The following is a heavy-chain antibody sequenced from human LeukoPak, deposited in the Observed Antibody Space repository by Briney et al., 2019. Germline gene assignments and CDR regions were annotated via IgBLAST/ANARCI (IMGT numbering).Heavy chain of an antibody. J-gene: IGHJ4*02. CDR1: GFTASSNY. CDR2: IYSGGST. Sequence: GESLRLSCAASGFTASSNYMSWVRQAPGKGLEWVSVIYSGGSTYYADSVKGRFTISRDNSKNTLYLQMNSLRAEDTAVYYCARGGDYAPYYFDYWGQGTLVTVSS. V-gene: IGHV3-66*01. D-gene: IGHD2-21*02. CDR3: ARGGDYAPYYFDY.